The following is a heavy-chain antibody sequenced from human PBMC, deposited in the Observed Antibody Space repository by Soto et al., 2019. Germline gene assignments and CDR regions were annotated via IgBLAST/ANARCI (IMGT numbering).Heavy chain of an antibody. V-gene: IGHV3-30-3*01. CDR1: GFTFSSYA. Sequence: GGSLRLSCAACGFTFSSYAMHWVRQAPGKGLEWVAVISYDGSNKYYADSVKGRFTISRDNSKNTLYLQMNSLRAEDTAVYYCARPLWRDDYNWGYFDLWGRGTLVTVSS. J-gene: IGHJ2*01. CDR2: ISYDGSNK. CDR3: ARPLWRDDYNWGYFDL. D-gene: IGHD4-4*01.